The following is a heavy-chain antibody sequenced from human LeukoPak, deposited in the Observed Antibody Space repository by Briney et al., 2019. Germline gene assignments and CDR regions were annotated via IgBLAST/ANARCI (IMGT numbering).Heavy chain of an antibody. V-gene: IGHV3-23*01. CDR2: INGRGDTT. CDR3: AKGDLPLVYGGAFEY. CDR1: GLIVNNYV. J-gene: IGHJ4*02. Sequence: GGSLRLSCAASGLIVNNYVMNWVRQAPGKGLEWVSTINGRGDTTYYADSVKGRFTISRDNSKNTLYLQMNSLRAEDTAVYYCAKGDLPLVYGGAFEYWGQGTLVTVSS. D-gene: IGHD2-2*02.